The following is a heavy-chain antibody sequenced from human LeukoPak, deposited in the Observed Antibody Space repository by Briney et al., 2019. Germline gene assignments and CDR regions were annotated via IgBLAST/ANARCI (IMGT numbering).Heavy chain of an antibody. J-gene: IGHJ4*02. D-gene: IGHD6-13*01. V-gene: IGHV3-23*01. CDR3: AHISSSWPDY. CDR2: ISGSDGST. Sequence: PGGSLRLSCAASGFTFSSYAMTWVRQAPGKGLEWVSVISGSDGSTYYAGSVKGRFTISRDNSKYTLYLQMNSLRAEDTAVYYCAHISSSWPDYWGQGTLVTVSS. CDR1: GFTFSSYA.